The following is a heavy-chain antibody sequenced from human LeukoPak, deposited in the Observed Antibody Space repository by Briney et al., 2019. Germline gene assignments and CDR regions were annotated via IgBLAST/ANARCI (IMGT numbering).Heavy chain of an antibody. Sequence: GESLKISCKGSGYSFTSYWIGWVRQMPGKGLEWMGIIYPGDSDTRHSPSFQGQVTISADKSISTAYLQWSSLKASDTAMYYCARLLTMVRGVPYYYYYYYMDVWGKGTTVTVSS. V-gene: IGHV5-51*01. CDR1: GYSFTSYW. CDR2: IYPGDSDT. CDR3: ARLLTMVRGVPYYYYYYYMDV. J-gene: IGHJ6*03. D-gene: IGHD3-10*01.